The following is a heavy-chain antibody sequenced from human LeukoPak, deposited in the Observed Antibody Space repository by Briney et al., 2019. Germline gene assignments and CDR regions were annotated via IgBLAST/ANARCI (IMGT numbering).Heavy chain of an antibody. J-gene: IGHJ4*02. CDR1: GFTFSSYS. CDR3: AREDPREIVVSY. CDR2: ISSSSSYI. D-gene: IGHD3-22*01. V-gene: IGHV3-21*01. Sequence: GGSLRLSCAASGFTFSSYSMNWVRQAPGKGLEWVSSISSSSSYIYYADSVKGRFTISRDNAKNPLYLQMNSLRAEDTAVYYCAREDPREIVVSYWGQGTLVTVSS.